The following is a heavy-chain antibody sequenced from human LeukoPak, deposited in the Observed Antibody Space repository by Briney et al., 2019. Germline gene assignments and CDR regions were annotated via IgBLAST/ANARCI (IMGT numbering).Heavy chain of an antibody. CDR1: GYTLTELS. Sequence: GASVKVSCKVSGYTLTELSMHWVRQAPGKGLEWMGGFDPEDGETIYAQKFQGRVTMTEDTSTDTAYMELSSLRSEDTAVYYCATVPIFGVVITPNWFDPWGQGTLVTVSS. V-gene: IGHV1-24*01. D-gene: IGHD3-3*01. CDR3: ATVPIFGVVITPNWFDP. CDR2: FDPEDGET. J-gene: IGHJ5*02.